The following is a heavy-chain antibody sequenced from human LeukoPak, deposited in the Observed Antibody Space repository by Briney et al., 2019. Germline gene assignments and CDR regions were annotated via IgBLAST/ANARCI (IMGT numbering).Heavy chain of an antibody. J-gene: IGHJ4*02. CDR2: ISSSSSYI. D-gene: IGHD6-13*01. CDR3: AKQTQGSSSWYYFDY. V-gene: IGHV3-21*04. CDR1: GFTFSSYS. Sequence: GGSLRLSCAASGFTFSSYSMNWVRQAPGKGLEWVSSISSSSSYIYYADSVKGRFTISRDNAKNSLYLQMNSLRAEDTAVYSCAKQTQGSSSWYYFDYWGQGTLVTVSS.